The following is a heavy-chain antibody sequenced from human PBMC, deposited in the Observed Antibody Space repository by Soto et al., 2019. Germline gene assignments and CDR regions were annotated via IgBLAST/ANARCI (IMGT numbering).Heavy chain of an antibody. CDR1: SDSINSGGYY. V-gene: IGHV4-31*03. CDR3: ARRGGSSSGYYYYAMDV. J-gene: IGHJ6*02. D-gene: IGHD6-6*01. CDR2: IYSNGDT. Sequence: QVQLQESGPGLVKPSQTLSLTCSVSSDSINSGGYYWSWIRQHPGKGLEWIGYIYSNGDTYYNPSRKSRVTISVETSKNQFYLNLTSVAAADTAVYYCARRGGSSSGYYYYAMDVWGQGTTVTVSS.